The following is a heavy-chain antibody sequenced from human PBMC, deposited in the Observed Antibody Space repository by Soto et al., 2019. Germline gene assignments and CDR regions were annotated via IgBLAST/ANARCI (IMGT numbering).Heavy chain of an antibody. CDR3: ARGPDPTYFDY. CDR1: GYTFTNYG. CDR2: INVYNGKT. Sequence: QVQLVQSGGEVAKPGASVKVSCKASGYTFTNYGINWVRQAPGLGLEWMGWINVYNGKTNYAQKFQARVTRTTDTSTNSVYMQLRSLRSDDTAVYYCARGPDPTYFDYWGQGTLVIVSS. V-gene: IGHV1-18*01. J-gene: IGHJ4*02.